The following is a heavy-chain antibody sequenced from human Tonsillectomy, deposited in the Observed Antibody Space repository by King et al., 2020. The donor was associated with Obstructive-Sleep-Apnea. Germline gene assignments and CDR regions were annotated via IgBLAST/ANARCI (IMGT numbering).Heavy chain of an antibody. V-gene: IGHV1-69*01. CDR2: IIPIFGTA. D-gene: IGHD6-19*01. CDR3: ARTAVAGPGGWFDP. Sequence: QLVQSGAEVKKPGSSATVSCKASGGTFSSNAISWVRQAPGQGLEWMGGIIPIFGTANYAQNIQGRVTITADESTSTAYMELSSLRSEDTAVYYCARTAVAGPGGWFDPWGQGTLVTVSS. CDR1: GGTFSSNA. J-gene: IGHJ5*02.